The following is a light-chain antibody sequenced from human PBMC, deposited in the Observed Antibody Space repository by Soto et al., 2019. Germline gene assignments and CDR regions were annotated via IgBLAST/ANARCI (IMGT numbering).Light chain of an antibody. CDR1: SSDVGGYNR. J-gene: IGLJ3*02. Sequence: QSALTQPPSASGSPGQPVSISCTGTSSDVGGYNRVSWYPHHPGKAPQLIIYEVFKRPSGVPDRISGSKSGNTASLTVSGLQAEDEADYYCNSYAGNSWVFGGGTQLTVL. CDR3: NSYAGNSWV. V-gene: IGLV2-8*01. CDR2: EVF.